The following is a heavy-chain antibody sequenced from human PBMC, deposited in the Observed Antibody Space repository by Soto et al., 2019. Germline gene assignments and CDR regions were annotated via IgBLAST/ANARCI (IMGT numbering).Heavy chain of an antibody. CDR2: ISYDGSI. D-gene: IGHD3-10*01. CDR3: AKGLRASYYYYGMDV. CDR1: GFTFSSYA. J-gene: IGHJ6*02. Sequence: PGGSLRLSCAASGFTFSSYAMHWVRQAPGKGLEWVAVISYDGSIGYADSVKGRFTISRDNAKNSLYLQMNSLRAEDTALYYCAKGLRASYYYYGMDVWGQGTTVTVSS. V-gene: IGHV3-30-3*01.